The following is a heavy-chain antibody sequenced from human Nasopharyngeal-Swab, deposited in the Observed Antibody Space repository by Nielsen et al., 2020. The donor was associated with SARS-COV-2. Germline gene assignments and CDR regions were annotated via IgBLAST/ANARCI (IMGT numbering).Heavy chain of an antibody. Sequence: GESLKISCAASGFTFSSYAMHWVRQAPGKGLEWVAVISYDGSNKYYADSVKGRFTISRDNSKNTLYLQMNSRRAEDTAVYYCARPYSGSYYGAFDYWGQGTLVTVSS. V-gene: IGHV3-30*04. D-gene: IGHD1-26*01. CDR1: GFTFSSYA. CDR2: ISYDGSNK. CDR3: ARPYSGSYYGAFDY. J-gene: IGHJ4*02.